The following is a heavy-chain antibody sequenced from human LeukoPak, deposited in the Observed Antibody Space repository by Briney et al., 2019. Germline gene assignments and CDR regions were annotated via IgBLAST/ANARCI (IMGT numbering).Heavy chain of an antibody. D-gene: IGHD2-2*02. CDR3: ARGPSTDIVVVPAAITPFDY. V-gene: IGHV4-34*01. CDR2: INHSGST. CDR1: GGSFSGYY. Sequence: SETLSLTCAVYGGSFSGYYWSLIRQPPGKGLEWIGEINHSGSTNYNPSLKSRVTISVDTSKNQFSLKLSSVTAADTAVYYCARGPSTDIVVVPAAITPFDYWGQGTLVTVSS. J-gene: IGHJ4*02.